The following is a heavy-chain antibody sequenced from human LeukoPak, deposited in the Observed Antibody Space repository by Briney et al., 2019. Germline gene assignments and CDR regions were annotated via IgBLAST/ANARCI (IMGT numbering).Heavy chain of an antibody. CDR2: MNPNSGNT. D-gene: IGHD5-18*01. V-gene: IGHV1-8*01. Sequence: GASVKVSCKASGYTFTSYDINWVRQATGQGLEWMGWMNPNSGNTGYAQKFQGRVTMTRNTSISTVYMELGSLKSEDTAVYYCAKDGGVDPAMASLDYFDLWGQGTLVTVSS. CDR1: GYTFTSYD. CDR3: AKDGGVDPAMASLDYFDL. J-gene: IGHJ4*02.